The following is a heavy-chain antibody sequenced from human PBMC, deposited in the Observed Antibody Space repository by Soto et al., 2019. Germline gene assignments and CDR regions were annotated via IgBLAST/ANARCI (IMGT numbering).Heavy chain of an antibody. V-gene: IGHV4-30-2*01. J-gene: IGHJ3*02. CDR3: ARVSGYYDSRGYYRPPDAFDI. Sequence: SETLSLTCAVSGGSISSGGYSWSWIRQPPGKGLEWIGYIYHSGSTYYNPSLKSRVTISVDRSKNQFSLKLSSVTAADTAVYYCARVSGYYDSRGYYRPPDAFDIWGQGTMVTVSS. D-gene: IGHD3-22*01. CDR2: IYHSGST. CDR1: GGSISSGGYS.